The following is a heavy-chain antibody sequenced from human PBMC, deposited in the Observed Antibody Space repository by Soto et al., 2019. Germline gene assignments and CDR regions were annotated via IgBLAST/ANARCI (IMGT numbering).Heavy chain of an antibody. D-gene: IGHD5-12*01. CDR3: ARVGGIHSGYDYPPHY. CDR1: GFTITTYW. Sequence: PGGSLRLSCAVSGFTITTYWMIWVRQAPGKGLEWVASANTGGSEKHYVDSVKGRFAISRDNAKNSLYLQMNSLRAEDTAVYYCARVGGIHSGYDYPPHYWGQGTLVTVS. V-gene: IGHV3-7*05. J-gene: IGHJ4*02. CDR2: ANTGGSEK.